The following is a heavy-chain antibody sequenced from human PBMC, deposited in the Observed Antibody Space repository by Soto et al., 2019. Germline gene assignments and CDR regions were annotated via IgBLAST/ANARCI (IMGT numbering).Heavy chain of an antibody. V-gene: IGHV3-53*04. J-gene: IGHJ4*02. D-gene: IGHD3-3*01. Sequence: PGGSLRLSCAASGFTVSSNYMSWVRQAPGKGLEWVSVIYSGGSTYYADSVKGRFTISRHNSKNTLYLQMNSLRAEDTAVYYCARANYDFWSGYYLYYFDYWGQGTLVTVSS. CDR3: ARANYDFWSGYYLYYFDY. CDR2: IYSGGST. CDR1: GFTVSSNY.